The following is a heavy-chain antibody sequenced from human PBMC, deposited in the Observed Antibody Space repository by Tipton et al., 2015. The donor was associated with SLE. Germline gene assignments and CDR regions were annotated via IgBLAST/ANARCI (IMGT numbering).Heavy chain of an antibody. D-gene: IGHD1-7*01. CDR1: GGSISSYY. V-gene: IGHV4-59*12. J-gene: IGHJ1*01. CDR2: IYYSGST. Sequence: TLSLTCTVSGGSISSYYWTWIRQPPGKGLEWIGYIYYSGSTNYNPSLKSRVTISVDTSKNQFSLKLTSVTAADTAVYYCAKVINDWNYEWGPGTLVTVSS. CDR3: AKVINDWNYE.